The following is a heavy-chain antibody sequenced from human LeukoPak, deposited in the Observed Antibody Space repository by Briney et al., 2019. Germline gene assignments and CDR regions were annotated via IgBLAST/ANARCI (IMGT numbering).Heavy chain of an antibody. CDR3: AVGYCSGGSCYHPGNDAFDT. J-gene: IGHJ3*02. CDR1: GGSISSYY. D-gene: IGHD2-15*01. V-gene: IGHV4-4*07. Sequence: SETLSLTCTVSGGSISSYYWSWIRQPAGKGLEWIGRIYTSGSTNYDPSLKSRVTMSVDTSKNQFSLKLSSVTAADTAVYYCAVGYCSGGSCYHPGNDAFDTWGQGTMVTVSS. CDR2: IYTSGST.